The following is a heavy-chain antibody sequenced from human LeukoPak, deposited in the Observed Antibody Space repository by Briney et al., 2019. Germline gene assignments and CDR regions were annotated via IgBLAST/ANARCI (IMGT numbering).Heavy chain of an antibody. CDR1: GDSMSYYY. CDR2: IHTSGTT. J-gene: IGHJ5*02. CDR3: ARGDYYDGGGRNWFDV. D-gene: IGHD3-16*01. Sequence: SETLSLTCTVSGDSMSYYYWNFIRQPAGKGLEWIGRIHTSGTTYYSASLKSRVSMPVDSSRNQFSLRLTSVTAADTDIYFCARGDYYDGGGRNWFDVWGQGTLVTVSS. V-gene: IGHV4-4*07.